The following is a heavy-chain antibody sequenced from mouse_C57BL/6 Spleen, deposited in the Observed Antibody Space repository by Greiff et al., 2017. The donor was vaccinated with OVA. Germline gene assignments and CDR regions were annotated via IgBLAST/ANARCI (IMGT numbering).Heavy chain of an antibody. D-gene: IGHD2-4*01. Sequence: EVKLEESGGGLVQPGGSLKLSCAASGFTFSDYGMAWVRQAPRKGPEWVAFISNLAYSIYYADTVTGRFTISRENAKNTLYLEMSSLRSEDTAMYYCARRGDYDGFAYWGQGTLVTVSA. CDR2: ISNLAYSI. CDR3: ARRGDYDGFAY. V-gene: IGHV5-15*04. J-gene: IGHJ3*01. CDR1: GFTFSDYG.